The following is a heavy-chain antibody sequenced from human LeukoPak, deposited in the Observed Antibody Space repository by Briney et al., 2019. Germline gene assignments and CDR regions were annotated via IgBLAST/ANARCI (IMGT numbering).Heavy chain of an antibody. Sequence: GGSLRLSCAASGFTFSSYAMHWVRQAPGKGLEWVAVISYDGSNKYYADSVKGRFTISRDNSKNTLYLQMNSLRAEDTAVYYCAIRHSSSSWMGYYYYYMDVWGKGTTVTVSS. CDR2: ISYDGSNK. J-gene: IGHJ6*03. V-gene: IGHV3-30*01. CDR3: AIRHSSSSWMGYYYYYMDV. CDR1: GFTFSSYA. D-gene: IGHD6-6*01.